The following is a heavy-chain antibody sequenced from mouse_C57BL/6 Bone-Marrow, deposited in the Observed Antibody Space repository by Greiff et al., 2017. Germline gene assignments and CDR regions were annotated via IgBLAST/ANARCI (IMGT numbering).Heavy chain of an antibody. Sequence: QVQLQQSGAELARPGASVKLSCKASGYTFTSYGISWVKQRTGQGLEWIGEIYPRSGNTYYNEKFTGKATLTADKYSSTAYMELRSLTSEDSAVYVCERGKDCYDYLDWFAYWGQGTLVTVSA. CDR3: ERGKDCYDYLDWFAY. J-gene: IGHJ3*01. CDR1: GYTFTSYG. D-gene: IGHD2-4*01. V-gene: IGHV1-81*01. CDR2: IYPRSGNT.